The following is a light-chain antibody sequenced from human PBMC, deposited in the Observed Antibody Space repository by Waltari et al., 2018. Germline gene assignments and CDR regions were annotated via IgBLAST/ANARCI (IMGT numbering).Light chain of an antibody. V-gene: IGLV1-47*01. CDR3: ATWDDSLGGLWV. CDR1: SSNIRSNS. Sequence: QSVLTQPPSASGTPGQRVTISCSGSSSNIRSNSVHWYQQLPGTAPKLLIYGNNPRPSGVPDRFSGSKSGTSASLAISGLRSDDEADYYCATWDDSLGGLWVFGGGTKLTVL. CDR2: GNN. J-gene: IGLJ3*02.